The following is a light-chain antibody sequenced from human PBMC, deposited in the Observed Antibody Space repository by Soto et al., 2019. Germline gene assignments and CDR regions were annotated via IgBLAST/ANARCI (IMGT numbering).Light chain of an antibody. J-gene: IGLJ2*01. V-gene: IGLV2-23*03. CDR2: EGS. Sequence: QSALTQPASVSGSPGQSITISCTGNSSDVGSYNLVSWYQQHPGKAPKLMIYEGSKRPSGVSNRFSGSKSGNTASLTISGLQAEDEADYYCCSYAGSSTFDVVFGGGTQLTVL. CDR1: SSDVGSYNL. CDR3: CSYAGSSTFDVV.